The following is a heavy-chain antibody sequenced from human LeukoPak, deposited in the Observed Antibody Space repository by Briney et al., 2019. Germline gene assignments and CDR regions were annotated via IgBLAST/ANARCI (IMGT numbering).Heavy chain of an antibody. D-gene: IGHD4-17*01. J-gene: IGHJ4*02. CDR3: ARHTVTTFDY. CDR1: GGSISSYY. CDR2: IYYSGST. Sequence: SETLSLTCTVSGGSISSYYWSWIRQPPGKGLEWIGSIYYSGSTYYNPSLKSRVTISVDTSKNQFSLKLSSVTAADTAVYYCARHTVTTFDYWGQGTLVTVSS. V-gene: IGHV4-39*01.